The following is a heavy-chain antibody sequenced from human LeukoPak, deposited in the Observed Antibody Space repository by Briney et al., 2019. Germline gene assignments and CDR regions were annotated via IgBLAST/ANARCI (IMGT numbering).Heavy chain of an antibody. D-gene: IGHD5-18*01. CDR2: IKSKTDGGTT. CDR1: GFTFSNAW. J-gene: IGHJ4*02. V-gene: IGHV3-15*01. CDR3: TTVWYSYDREDYFDY. Sequence: GGSLRLSCAASGFTFSNAWMSWVRQAPGKGLEWVGRIKSKTDGGTTDYAAPVKGRFTISRDDSKNTLYLQMNSLKTEDTAVYYCTTVWYSYDREDYFDYWGQGTLVTVSS.